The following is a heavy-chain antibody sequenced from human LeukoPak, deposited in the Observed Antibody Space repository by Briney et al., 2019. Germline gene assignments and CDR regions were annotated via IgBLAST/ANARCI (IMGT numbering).Heavy chain of an antibody. J-gene: IGHJ3*01. CDR1: GGSISSGSYS. D-gene: IGHD5-18*01. CDR3: ARGGYTYGFDAFDF. V-gene: IGHV4-61*02. Sequence: SETLSLTCTVSGGSISSGSYSWSWIRQPAGKGLEWIGRISTSGSTNYNPSLKSRVTISVDTSKNQISLKLSSVTAADTAVYYCARGGYTYGFDAFDFWGQGTMVTVSS. CDR2: ISTSGST.